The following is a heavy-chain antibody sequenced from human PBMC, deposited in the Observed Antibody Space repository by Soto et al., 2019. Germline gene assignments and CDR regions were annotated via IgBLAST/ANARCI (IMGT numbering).Heavy chain of an antibody. CDR2: IIPIFGTA. CDR3: ASTMHYYDGSAPKYFDC. CDR1: GGSFSSDA. J-gene: IGHJ4*02. V-gene: IGHV1-69*13. Sequence: SVKVSCKASGGSFSSDAISWVRQAPGGVREWMGGIIPIFGTANYAQKFQGRVTITADDSTSTAYMELSSLRSEDTAVYYCASTMHYYDGSAPKYFDCWGQGTLVTVSS. D-gene: IGHD3-22*01.